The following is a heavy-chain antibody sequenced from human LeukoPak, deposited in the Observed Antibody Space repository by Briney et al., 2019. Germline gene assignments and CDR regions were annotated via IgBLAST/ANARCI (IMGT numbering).Heavy chain of an antibody. D-gene: IGHD4-17*01. J-gene: IGHJ6*02. CDR1: GFSFSTYS. CDR3: ARAFYGDYGMDV. CDR2: ISSSISSI. Sequence: GGSLRLSCAASGFSFSTYSMNWVRQAPGKGLEWVSHISSSISSIHYADSVRGRFTISRDNAKNSLYLQINSPRDEHTAVYYCARAFYGDYGMDVWGQGTTVTVSS. V-gene: IGHV3-48*02.